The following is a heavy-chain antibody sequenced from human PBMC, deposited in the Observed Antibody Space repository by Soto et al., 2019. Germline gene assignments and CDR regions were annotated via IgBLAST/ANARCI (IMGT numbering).Heavy chain of an antibody. CDR1: GFTFSDYY. D-gene: IGHD6-13*01. CDR2: ISSSGSTI. J-gene: IGHJ4*02. CDR3: ARDFRYSSSWYQRQRYYFDY. Sequence: LRLSCAASGFTFSDYYMSWIRQAPGKGLEWVSYISSSGSTIYYADSVKGRFTISRDNAKNSLYLQMNSLRAEDTAVYYCARDFRYSSSWYQRQRYYFDYWGQGTLVTVSS. V-gene: IGHV3-11*01.